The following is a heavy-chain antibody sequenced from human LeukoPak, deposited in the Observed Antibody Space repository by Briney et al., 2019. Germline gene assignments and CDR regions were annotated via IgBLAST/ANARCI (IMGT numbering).Heavy chain of an antibody. CDR2: IWYDGTNK. V-gene: IGHV3-33*08. Sequence: PGGSLRLSCAASGFTFSSYEMNWVRQAPGKGLEWVAVIWYDGTNKFYADSVKGRFTISRDNSKNTLNLQMNSLRAEDTAVYYCAREANRVPGTMYFDYWGQGTLVTVSS. D-gene: IGHD2-2*01. J-gene: IGHJ4*02. CDR1: GFTFSSYE. CDR3: AREANRVPGTMYFDY.